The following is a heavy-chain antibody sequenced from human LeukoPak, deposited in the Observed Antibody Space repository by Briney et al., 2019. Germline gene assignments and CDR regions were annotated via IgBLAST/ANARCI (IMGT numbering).Heavy chain of an antibody. CDR2: INHSGST. V-gene: IGHV4-34*01. CDR1: GGSFSGYY. D-gene: IGHD4-11*01. Sequence: SETLSLTCAVYGGSFSGYYWSWIRQPPGKGLEWIGEINHSGSTNYNPSLKSRVTISVDTSKNQFSLKLSSVTAADTAVYYCATEASNSNYDWFDPWGQGTLVTVSS. CDR3: ATEASNSNYDWFDP. J-gene: IGHJ5*02.